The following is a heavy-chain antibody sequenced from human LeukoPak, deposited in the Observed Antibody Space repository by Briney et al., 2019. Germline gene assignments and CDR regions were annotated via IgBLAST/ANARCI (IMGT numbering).Heavy chain of an antibody. Sequence: GGSLRLSCAASGFTFSSYAMHWVRQAPGKGLEWVAVIWYDGSNKYYADSVKGRFTISRDNSKNTLYLQMNSLRAEDTAVYYCARGTADYGDYEYYFDYWGQGTLVTVSS. D-gene: IGHD4-17*01. CDR3: ARGTADYGDYEYYFDY. CDR1: GFTFSSYA. CDR2: IWYDGSNK. J-gene: IGHJ4*02. V-gene: IGHV3-33*08.